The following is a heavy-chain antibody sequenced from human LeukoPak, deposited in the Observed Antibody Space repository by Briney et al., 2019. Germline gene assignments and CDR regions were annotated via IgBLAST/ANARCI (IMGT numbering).Heavy chain of an antibody. CDR3: VKALGYSYGYCFDY. Sequence: GGSLRLSCAVSGLPFDVYAMHWVRQAPGEGLEWVSLISWDGGSTYYADSVKGRFTISRDNSKNSLYLQMNSLRAEDSDLYYCVKALGYSYGYCFDYWGEGTLVTVSS. J-gene: IGHJ4*02. CDR2: ISWDGGST. V-gene: IGHV3-43D*04. CDR1: GLPFDVYA. D-gene: IGHD5-18*01.